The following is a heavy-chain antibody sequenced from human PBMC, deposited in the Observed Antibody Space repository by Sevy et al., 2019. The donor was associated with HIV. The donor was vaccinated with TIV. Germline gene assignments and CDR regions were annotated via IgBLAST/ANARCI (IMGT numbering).Heavy chain of an antibody. CDR3: AKESPGYNYDSSGSLDY. J-gene: IGHJ4*02. CDR2: ISGSGGST. D-gene: IGHD3-22*01. Sequence: GGSLRLSCAASGFTFSSYAMSWVRQAPGKGLEWVSAISGSGGSTYYADSVKGRFTISRDNSKNTLYLQMNSLRAEDTAVDYCAKESPGYNYDSSGSLDYWGQGTLVTVSS. V-gene: IGHV3-23*01. CDR1: GFTFSSYA.